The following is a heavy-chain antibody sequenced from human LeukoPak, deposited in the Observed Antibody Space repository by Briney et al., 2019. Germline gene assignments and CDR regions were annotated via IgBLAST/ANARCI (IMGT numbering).Heavy chain of an antibody. D-gene: IGHD6-13*01. J-gene: IGHJ4*02. Sequence: SGTLSLTCAVSGGSISSSNWWSWVRQPPGKGLEWIGEIYHSGSTNYNPSLKSRVTISVDKSKNQFSLKLSSVTAADTAVYYCARDSSSWNRALDYWGQGTLVTVSS. V-gene: IGHV4-4*02. CDR1: GGSISSSNW. CDR2: IYHSGST. CDR3: ARDSSSWNRALDY.